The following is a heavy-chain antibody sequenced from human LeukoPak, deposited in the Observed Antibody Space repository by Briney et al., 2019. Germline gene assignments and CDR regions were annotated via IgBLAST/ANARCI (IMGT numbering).Heavy chain of an antibody. CDR3: ARGRSGTTVTTSWDFDL. CDR2: IYHGGST. D-gene: IGHD4-17*01. V-gene: IGHV4-31*03. J-gene: IGHJ2*01. CDR1: GGSISSGGYY. Sequence: SQTLSLTCTISGGSISSGGYYWSWIRQHPGKGLEWIGYIYHGGSTYYNPSLKSRVTTSVDTSKNQFSLKLSSVTAADTAVYYCARGRSGTTVTTSWDFDLWGRGTLVTVSS.